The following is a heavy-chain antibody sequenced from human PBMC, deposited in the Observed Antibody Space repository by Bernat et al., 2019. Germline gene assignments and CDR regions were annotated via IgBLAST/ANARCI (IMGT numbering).Heavy chain of an antibody. D-gene: IGHD6-25*01. V-gene: IGHV3-11*01. Sequence: QVQLVESGGDLVKPGGSLRLSCAASGFTFSDYYMSWIRQAPGKGLELISYISGSGTTIYYADSVKSRFTISRDNAKNSQYLQMNNLRAEDTAVYYCGRGGGPELDYWGQGPLVTVSS. CDR1: GFTFSDYY. CDR3: GRGGGPELDY. J-gene: IGHJ4*02. CDR2: ISGSGTTI.